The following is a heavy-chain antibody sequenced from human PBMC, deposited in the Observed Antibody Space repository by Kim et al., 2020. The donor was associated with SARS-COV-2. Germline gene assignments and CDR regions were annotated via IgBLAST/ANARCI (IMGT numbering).Heavy chain of an antibody. CDR1: GFSFSSYD. CDR3: ASAGGFTSHWFSY. J-gene: IGHJ4*01. Sequence: GGSLRLSCASSGFSFSSYDMNWVRQAPGRGLEWLSFISRDSSKKYYADSVRGRFTSSRDNAQKSLYLQMSSLRDEDTAVYYCASAGGFTSHWFSYWGLGT. V-gene: IGHV3-48*02. D-gene: IGHD3-16*01. CDR2: ISRDSSKK.